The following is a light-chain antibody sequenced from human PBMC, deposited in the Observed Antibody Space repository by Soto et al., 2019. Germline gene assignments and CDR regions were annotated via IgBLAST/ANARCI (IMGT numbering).Light chain of an antibody. CDR3: QQANSFPYT. V-gene: IGKV1D-12*01. J-gene: IGKJ2*01. Sequence: DIQMTQSPSSVSASVGDRVTITCRASQGISSCLAWYQQKPGKAPKLLIYAASSLHSGVPSRFSGSGSGTDFTLTISSLQPEYFATYYCQQANSFPYTFGQGTKLEIK. CDR2: AAS. CDR1: QGISSC.